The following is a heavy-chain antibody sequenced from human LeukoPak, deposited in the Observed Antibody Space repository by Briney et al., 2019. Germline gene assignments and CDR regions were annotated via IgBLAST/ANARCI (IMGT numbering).Heavy chain of an antibody. D-gene: IGHD4-17*01. CDR2: INPNSGGT. J-gene: IGHJ4*02. Sequence: ASVKVSCKASGYTFTVYYMHWVRQAPGQGLEWMGWINPNSGGTNYAQKFQGRVTMTRDTSISTAYMELSRLRSDDTAVYYCARVPYGDAYYFDYWGQGTLVTVSS. CDR3: ARVPYGDAYYFDY. V-gene: IGHV1-2*02. CDR1: GYTFTVYY.